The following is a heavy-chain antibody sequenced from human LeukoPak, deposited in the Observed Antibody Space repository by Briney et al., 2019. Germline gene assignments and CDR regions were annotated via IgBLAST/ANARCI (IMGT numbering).Heavy chain of an antibody. D-gene: IGHD3-3*01. Sequence: WASVKVSCKASGYTFTSYDINWVRQATGQGLEWMGWMNPNSGNTGYAQKFQGRVTMTRNTSISTAYMELSSLRSEDTAVYYCARGRYYDFWSGYQYNWFDPWGQGTLVTVSS. CDR2: MNPNSGNT. J-gene: IGHJ5*02. CDR3: ARGRYYDFWSGYQYNWFDP. V-gene: IGHV1-8*01. CDR1: GYTFTSYD.